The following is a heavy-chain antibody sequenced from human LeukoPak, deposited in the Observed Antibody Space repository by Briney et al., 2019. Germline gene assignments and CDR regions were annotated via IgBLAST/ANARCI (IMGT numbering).Heavy chain of an antibody. V-gene: IGHV1-24*01. CDR2: FDPEDGET. J-gene: IGHJ3*02. Sequence: ASVKVSCKVSGYTLTGLSMHWVRQAPGKGLEWMGGFDPEDGETIYAQKFQGRVTMTEDTSTDTAYMELSSLRSEDTAVYYCATELCSGGSCYPDAFDIWGQGTMVTVSS. CDR1: GYTLTGLS. D-gene: IGHD2-15*01. CDR3: ATELCSGGSCYPDAFDI.